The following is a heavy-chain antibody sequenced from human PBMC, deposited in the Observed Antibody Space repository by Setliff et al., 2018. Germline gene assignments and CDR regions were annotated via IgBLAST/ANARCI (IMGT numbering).Heavy chain of an antibody. J-gene: IGHJ4*02. D-gene: IGHD5-12*01. CDR2: IYYSGST. Sequence: SETLSLTCTVSGGSISSSSYYWGWIRQPPGKGLEWIGSIYYSGSTHYNPALKSRVTISVETSKNQFSLKLNSVTAADTAVYYCARDLHGYNYFDYWGQGTLVTVSS. CDR1: GGSISSSSYY. V-gene: IGHV4-39*07. CDR3: ARDLHGYNYFDY.